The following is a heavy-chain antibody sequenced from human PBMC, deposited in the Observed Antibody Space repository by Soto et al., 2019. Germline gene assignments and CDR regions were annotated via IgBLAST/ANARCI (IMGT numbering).Heavy chain of an antibody. D-gene: IGHD2-21*01. CDR1: GGSITSGGFY. CDR3: ARGGCGDNWFDP. V-gene: IGHV4-31*02. CDR2: IFHSGSI. J-gene: IGHJ5*02. Sequence: QVQLQESGPRLVRPSQTLSLTCNVSGGSITSGGFYWHWVRQHPGEGLEWIGYIFHSGSIYYNPSLRSRVTMSMDTSNNQFSLNLSSVTAADTAVYFCARGGCGDNWFDPWGQGTLVTVSS.